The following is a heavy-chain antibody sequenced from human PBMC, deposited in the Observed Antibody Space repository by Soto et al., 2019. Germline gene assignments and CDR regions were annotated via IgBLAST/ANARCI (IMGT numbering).Heavy chain of an antibody. CDR1: GYTFTSYI. V-gene: IGHV1-18*01. CDR3: ARTGAPAGY. Sequence: QVQLVQSGAEVKKPGASVKVSCKASGYTFTSYIISWVRQAPGQGLEWMGWISGYNGNTNYAQKCQGRVTMTTDTSTSTAYMELRRLSAADTDVYSCARTGAPAGYWGQGTLVTVSS. CDR2: ISGYNGNT. J-gene: IGHJ4*02.